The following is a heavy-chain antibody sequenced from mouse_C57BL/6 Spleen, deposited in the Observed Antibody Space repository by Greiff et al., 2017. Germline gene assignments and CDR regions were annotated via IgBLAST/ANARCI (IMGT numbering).Heavy chain of an antibody. Sequence: EVHLVESGGGLVKPGGSLKLSCAASGFTFSSYAMSWVRQTPEKRLEWVATISDGGSYTYYPDNVKGRFTISRDNAKNNLYLQMSHLKSEDTAMYYCARDRGVVAFDCWGQGTTLTVSS. D-gene: IGHD1-1*01. CDR2: ISDGGSYT. CDR1: GFTFSSYA. J-gene: IGHJ2*01. V-gene: IGHV5-4*01. CDR3: ARDRGVVAFDC.